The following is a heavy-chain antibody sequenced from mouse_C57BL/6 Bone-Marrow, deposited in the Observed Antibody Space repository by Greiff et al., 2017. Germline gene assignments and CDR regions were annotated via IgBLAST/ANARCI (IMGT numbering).Heavy chain of an antibody. CDR3: TSFCYDYDLFAY. V-gene: IGHV14-4*01. CDR1: GFNIKDDY. J-gene: IGHJ3*01. CDR2: IDPENGDT. D-gene: IGHD2-4*01. Sequence: EVQLQQSGAELVRPGASVKLSCTASGFNIKDDYMNWVKQRPEQGLEWIGWIDPENGDTEYASKFQGKATITADTSSNTAYLQLSSLTSEDTAVYYCTSFCYDYDLFAYGCRGTLVTVSA.